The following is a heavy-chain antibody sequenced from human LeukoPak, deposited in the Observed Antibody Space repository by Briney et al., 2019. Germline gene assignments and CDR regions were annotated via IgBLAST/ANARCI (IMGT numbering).Heavy chain of an antibody. V-gene: IGHV4-4*09. CDR1: GCSISSYY. Sequence: SETLSLTCTVSGCSISSYYWSWIRQPPGKGLEWIGYIYTSGSTNYNPSLKSRVTISVDTSKNQFSLKLSSVTAADTAVYYCARSSMVRGVWYYYYYMDVWGKGTTVTVSS. CDR2: IYTSGST. D-gene: IGHD3-10*01. J-gene: IGHJ6*03. CDR3: ARSSMVRGVWYYYYYMDV.